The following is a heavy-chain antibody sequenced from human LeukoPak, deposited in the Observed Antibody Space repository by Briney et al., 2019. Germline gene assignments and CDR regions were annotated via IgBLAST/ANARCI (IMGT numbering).Heavy chain of an antibody. Sequence: SETLSLTCTVSGGSISSYYWSWIRQPPGKGLEWIGEINHSGSTNYNPSLKSRVTISVDTSKNQFSLKLSSVTAADTAVYYCASKTGTGEGYFQHWGQGTLVTVSS. V-gene: IGHV4-34*01. J-gene: IGHJ1*01. D-gene: IGHD7-27*01. CDR3: ASKTGTGEGYFQH. CDR1: GGSISSYY. CDR2: INHSGST.